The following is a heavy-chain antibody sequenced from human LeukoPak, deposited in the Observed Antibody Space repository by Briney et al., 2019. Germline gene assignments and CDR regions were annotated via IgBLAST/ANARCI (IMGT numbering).Heavy chain of an antibody. Sequence: GGSLRLSCAASGFTFSSYAMSWVRQAPGKGLEWVSFIRYVGINKYYADSVEGRFTISRDNSKNTLYLQMNSLRPEDTALYYCAKEGDYYGSGSRRDAFDMWGQGTMVTVSS. J-gene: IGHJ3*02. V-gene: IGHV3-30*02. CDR1: GFTFSSYA. CDR2: IRYVGINK. D-gene: IGHD3-10*01. CDR3: AKEGDYYGSGSRRDAFDM.